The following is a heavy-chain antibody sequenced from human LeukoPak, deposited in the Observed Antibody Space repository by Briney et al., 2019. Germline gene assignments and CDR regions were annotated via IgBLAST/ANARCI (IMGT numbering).Heavy chain of an antibody. D-gene: IGHD2-15*01. CDR1: GFTFNDYS. CDR2: IDSSGSYM. J-gene: IGHJ3*02. V-gene: IGHV3-21*04. Sequence: GGSLRLSCAASGFTFNDYSMNWVRQAPGKGLEWISSIDSSGSYMYYADSVKGRFTISRDNAKNSLYLQMNSLRAEDTAVYYCARDIVVVVAGHVDAFDIWGQGTMVTVSS. CDR3: ARDIVVVVAGHVDAFDI.